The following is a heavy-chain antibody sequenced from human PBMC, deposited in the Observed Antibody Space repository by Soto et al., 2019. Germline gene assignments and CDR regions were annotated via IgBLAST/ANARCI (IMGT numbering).Heavy chain of an antibody. Sequence: PGGSLRLSCAASGFTFSSYSMNWVRQAPGKGLEWVSSISSSSSYIYYADSVKGRFTISRDNAKNSLYLQMNSLRAEDTAVYYCARDGRSSTRAIHYYYMDVWGKGTTVTVSS. J-gene: IGHJ6*03. CDR2: ISSSSSYI. V-gene: IGHV3-21*01. CDR1: GFTFSSYS. CDR3: ARDGRSSTRAIHYYYMDV. D-gene: IGHD2-2*01.